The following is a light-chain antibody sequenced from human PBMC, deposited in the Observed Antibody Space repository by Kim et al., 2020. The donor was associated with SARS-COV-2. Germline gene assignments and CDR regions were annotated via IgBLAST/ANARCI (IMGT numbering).Light chain of an antibody. V-gene: IGKV3-15*01. Sequence: VSQGERHPVYSCDRQSIYSKLPGYQQQRGQATRLLRYGAATRATGEPARFNGSGYGTEFTLNIRSVQYEDFAIYYCEQYHNWTPYTFGQGTKME. CDR2: GAA. CDR3: EQYHNWTPYT. CDR1: QSIYSK. J-gene: IGKJ2*01.